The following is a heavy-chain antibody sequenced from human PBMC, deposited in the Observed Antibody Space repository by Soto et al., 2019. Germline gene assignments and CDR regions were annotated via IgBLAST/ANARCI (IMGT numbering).Heavy chain of an antibody. CDR1: GVSVSSGSYY. J-gene: IGHJ4*02. Sequence: SETLSLTCTVSGVSVSSGSYYWSWIRQPPGKGLEWIGYIYNSGSTNYSPSLKSRVTISADTSKNQFSLKLTSVTAADTAVYYCARTRLVGATGYYTDYWGQGTLVTVSS. V-gene: IGHV4-61*01. D-gene: IGHD1-26*01. CDR3: ARTRLVGATGYYTDY. CDR2: IYNSGST.